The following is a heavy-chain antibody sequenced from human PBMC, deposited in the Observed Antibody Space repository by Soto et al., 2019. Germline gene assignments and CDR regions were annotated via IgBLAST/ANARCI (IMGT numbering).Heavy chain of an antibody. CDR3: AKDSHWGIISPTHDH. CDR2: LCHDGTIA. D-gene: IGHD3-16*01. V-gene: IGHV3-74*01. Sequence: GGSLRLSCAASGFSLSDHCLHWVRQAPGKGLVWLSRLCHDGTIAIYSDSVRGRFTIIRDNSKNTLLLQMNSLRVEDTAIYYCAKDSHWGIISPTHDHWGQGTQVTVSS. CDR1: GFSLSDHC. J-gene: IGHJ4*02.